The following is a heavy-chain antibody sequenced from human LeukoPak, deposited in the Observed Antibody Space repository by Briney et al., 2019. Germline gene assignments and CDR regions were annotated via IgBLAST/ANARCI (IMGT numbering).Heavy chain of an antibody. D-gene: IGHD4-17*01. Sequence: GESLRLSCAASGFTLSSYAMNWVRQAPGKGLEWVSVIYSGGTTNYADSVKGRFTVYRDNSKNTLYLQMNSLRAEDTAEYYCASKLTSGYWGQGTLVTVSS. V-gene: IGHV3-66*01. CDR2: IYSGGTT. CDR1: GFTLSSYA. J-gene: IGHJ4*02. CDR3: ASKLTSGY.